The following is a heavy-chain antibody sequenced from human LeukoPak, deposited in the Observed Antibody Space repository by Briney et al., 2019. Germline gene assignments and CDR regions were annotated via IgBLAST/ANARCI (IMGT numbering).Heavy chain of an antibody. J-gene: IGHJ4*02. CDR2: TYYRSKWYN. CDR1: GDSVSINSAA. V-gene: IGHV6-1*01. Sequence: SQTLSLTFAISGDSVSINSAAWNWLRQSPSRGLEWLGRTYYRSKWYNDYAVSVKSRITITPDTSKNQFSLKLSSVTAADTAVYYCARLRYFDWLCIDYWGQGTLVTVSS. D-gene: IGHD3-9*01. CDR3: ARLRYFDWLCIDY.